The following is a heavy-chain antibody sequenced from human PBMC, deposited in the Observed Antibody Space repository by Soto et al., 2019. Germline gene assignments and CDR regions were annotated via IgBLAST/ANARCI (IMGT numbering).Heavy chain of an antibody. Sequence: PGGSLRLSCAASGFTFSSYAMSWVRQAPGRGLEWVSAISGSGGSTYYADSVKGRFTISRDNSKNTLYLQMNSLRAEDTAVYYYAKDMGSYGIEYFDYWGQGTLVTVSS. CDR2: ISGSGGST. J-gene: IGHJ4*02. CDR1: GFTFSSYA. D-gene: IGHD5-18*01. V-gene: IGHV3-23*01. CDR3: AKDMGSYGIEYFDY.